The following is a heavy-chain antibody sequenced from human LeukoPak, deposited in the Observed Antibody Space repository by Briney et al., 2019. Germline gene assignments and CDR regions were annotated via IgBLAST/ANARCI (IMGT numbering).Heavy chain of an antibody. CDR1: GFTFSSVW. CDR3: TTAPDSMDC. J-gene: IGHJ4*02. CDR2: IKSKTDGGAA. Sequence: PGGSLRLSCAASGFTFSSVWMTWVRQAPGKGLEWVGRIKSKTDGGAAEHAAPVKGRFTISRGDSQSTLYMQMNSLRPDDTAVYYCTTAPDSMDCWGQGTLV. D-gene: IGHD3-3*01. V-gene: IGHV3-15*05.